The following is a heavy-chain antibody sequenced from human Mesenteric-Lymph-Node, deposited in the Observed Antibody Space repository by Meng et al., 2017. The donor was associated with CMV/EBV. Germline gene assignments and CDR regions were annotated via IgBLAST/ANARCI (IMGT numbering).Heavy chain of an antibody. J-gene: IGHJ3*02. V-gene: IGHV3-7*04. Sequence: GESLKISCAVSGITFTTSWMNWVRQAPGKGLEWVANIKYDGSEEYYVDSVRGRFTISRDNDKKSLFLQMNSLRVEDTAVYFCARGRSGDAIRDAFDIWGQGTVVTVSS. D-gene: IGHD5-12*01. CDR2: IKYDGSEE. CDR1: GITFTTSW. CDR3: ARGRSGDAIRDAFDI.